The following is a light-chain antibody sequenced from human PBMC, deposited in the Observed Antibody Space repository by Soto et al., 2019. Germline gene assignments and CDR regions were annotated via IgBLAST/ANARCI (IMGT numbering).Light chain of an antibody. Sequence: EIVLTQSPGTLSLSPGERATLSCRASQSVSSSYLAWYQQKPGQAPRLLIYGASSRATGIPDRFSGSGSGTDFTLTISRLEPEDFAVYYCQQYGSSHTFGQGTKLESK. CDR2: GAS. J-gene: IGKJ2*01. V-gene: IGKV3-20*01. CDR3: QQYGSSHT. CDR1: QSVSSSY.